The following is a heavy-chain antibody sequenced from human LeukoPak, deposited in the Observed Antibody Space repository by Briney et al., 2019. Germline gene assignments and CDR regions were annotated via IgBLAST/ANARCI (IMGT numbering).Heavy chain of an antibody. CDR3: ARLGFCSDGSCYSLDY. CDR1: GFTFSNYE. J-gene: IGHJ4*02. V-gene: IGHV3-48*03. CDR2: ITSSGPTA. Sequence: GGSLRLSCAASGFTFSNYEMNWVRHAPGVGLEWVSYITSSGPTAYYADSVKGRFNISRDNAQNSLFLQMNNLTAEDTAIYFCARLGFCSDGSCYSLDYWGQGILVTVSS. D-gene: IGHD2-15*01.